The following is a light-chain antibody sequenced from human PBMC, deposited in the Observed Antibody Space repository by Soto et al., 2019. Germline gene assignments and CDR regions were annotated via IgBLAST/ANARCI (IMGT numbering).Light chain of an antibody. J-gene: IGLJ1*01. V-gene: IGLV1-51*01. Sequence: QSVLTQPPSVSAAPGQKVTISCSGSSSNIGNNYVSWYQQPPGTAPKLLIYDNNKRPSGIPDRFSGSKSGTSATLGITGLQTGDEADYYCGTWDSSLSAYIFGTGTKV. CDR3: GTWDSSLSAYI. CDR2: DNN. CDR1: SSNIGNNY.